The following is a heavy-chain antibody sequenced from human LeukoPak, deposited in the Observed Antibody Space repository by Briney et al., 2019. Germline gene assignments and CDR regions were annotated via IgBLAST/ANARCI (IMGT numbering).Heavy chain of an antibody. J-gene: IGHJ4*02. V-gene: IGHV1-3*01. CDR2: INAGNGNT. D-gene: IGHD1-1*01. CDR1: GYIFTSNA. CDR3: ATTSRTELESYYFDY. Sequence: ASVNVSCKASGYIFTSNAMHWVRQSAGQRLEGMGWINAGNGNTNYAQKLQGRVTMTTDTSTSTAYMELRSLRSDDTAVYYCATTSRTELESYYFDYWGQGTLVTVSS.